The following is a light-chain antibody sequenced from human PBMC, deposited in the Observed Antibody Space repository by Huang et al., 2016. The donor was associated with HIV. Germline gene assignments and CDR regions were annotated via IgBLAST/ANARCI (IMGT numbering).Light chain of an antibody. V-gene: IGKV3-20*01. CDR1: QSVSNNY. Sequence: EIVLTQSPGTLSLSPGERATLSCRASQSVSNNYLAWYQQNPGQAPMLLIYGASSRATGIPDRVSGSGSGTGFTLTISRLEPEDFAVYFCQQYGTLLTFGGGTKVEI. J-gene: IGKJ4*01. CDR2: GAS. CDR3: QQYGTLLT.